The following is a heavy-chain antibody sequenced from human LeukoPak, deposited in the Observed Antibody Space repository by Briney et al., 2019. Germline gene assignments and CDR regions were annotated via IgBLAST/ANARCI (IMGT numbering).Heavy chain of an antibody. Sequence: GRSLRLSCAASGFTFSSYGMHWVRQAPGKGLEWVAVIWYDGSNKYYADSVKGRFTISRDNSKNTLYLQMNSLRAEDTAVYYCAESMLSNGDWFDPWGQGTLVTVSS. CDR3: AESMLSNGDWFDP. V-gene: IGHV3-33*01. CDR2: IWYDGSNK. J-gene: IGHJ5*02. CDR1: GFTFSSYG. D-gene: IGHD2-21*01.